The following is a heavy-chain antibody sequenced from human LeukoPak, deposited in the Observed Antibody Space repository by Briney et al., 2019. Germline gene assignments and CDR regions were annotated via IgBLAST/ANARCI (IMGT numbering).Heavy chain of an antibody. CDR2: INPNSGGT. J-gene: IGHJ3*02. CDR1: GYTFTGYY. Sequence: ASVKVSCKASGYTFTGYYMRWVRQAPGQGLEWMGWINPNSGGTNYAQKFQGRVTMTRDTSISTAYMELSRLRSDDTAVYYCARDFWPHGDYVAFDIWGQGTMVTVSS. CDR3: ARDFWPHGDYVAFDI. D-gene: IGHD4-17*01. V-gene: IGHV1-2*02.